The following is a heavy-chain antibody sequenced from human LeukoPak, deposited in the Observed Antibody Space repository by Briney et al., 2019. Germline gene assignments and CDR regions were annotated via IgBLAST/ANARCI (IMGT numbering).Heavy chain of an antibody. D-gene: IGHD1-14*01. CDR3: ARATTYYFDY. J-gene: IGHJ4*02. Sequence: SETLSLTCTVSSGSISSYYWSWIRQPPGKGLEWIGYIYYSGSTNYNPSLKSRVTISVDTSKNQFSLKLSSVTAADTAVYYCARATTYYFDYWGQGTLVTVSS. V-gene: IGHV4-59*01. CDR1: SGSISSYY. CDR2: IYYSGST.